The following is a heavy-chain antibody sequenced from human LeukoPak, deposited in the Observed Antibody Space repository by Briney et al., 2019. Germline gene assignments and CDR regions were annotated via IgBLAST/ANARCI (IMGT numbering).Heavy chain of an antibody. CDR1: GSSFNNYW. D-gene: IGHD1-1*01. CDR3: TLNNWYENGFDP. Sequence: GGSLRLSCVASGSSFNNYWMSWFRQAPGKGLEWVGNIKTDGGEKYYVDSVRGRFTISRDNAKNSLYLQMNSLKTEDTAVYYCTLNNWYENGFDPWGQGTLVTVSS. CDR2: IKTDGGEK. J-gene: IGHJ5*02. V-gene: IGHV3-7*03.